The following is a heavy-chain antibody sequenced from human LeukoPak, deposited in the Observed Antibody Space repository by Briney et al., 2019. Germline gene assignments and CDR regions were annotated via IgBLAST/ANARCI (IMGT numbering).Heavy chain of an antibody. Sequence: SETLSLTCTVSGGSISSYYWGWIRQPPGKGLEWIGSIYYSGSTYYNPSLKSRVTISVDTSKNQFPLKLSSVTAADTAVYYCARLGYSSSPEYWGQGTLVTVSS. J-gene: IGHJ4*02. D-gene: IGHD6-13*01. CDR2: IYYSGST. CDR3: ARLGYSSSPEY. CDR1: GGSISSYY. V-gene: IGHV4-39*01.